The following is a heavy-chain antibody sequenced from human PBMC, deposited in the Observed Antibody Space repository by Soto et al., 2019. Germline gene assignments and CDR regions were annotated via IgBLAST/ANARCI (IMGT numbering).Heavy chain of an antibody. Sequence: GGALRLSCVASGFTFSDYSRSWIWQAAGKGLEWLAFVVSRGRTLSYADSVRVRFTISTNNAENAVYLQMDSLRADDTAVYYCARQAARNYIDSWGQGNSVTVSP. J-gene: IGHJ4*02. D-gene: IGHD6-6*01. CDR1: GFTFSDYS. CDR3: ARQAARNYIDS. CDR2: VVSRGRTL. V-gene: IGHV3-11*01.